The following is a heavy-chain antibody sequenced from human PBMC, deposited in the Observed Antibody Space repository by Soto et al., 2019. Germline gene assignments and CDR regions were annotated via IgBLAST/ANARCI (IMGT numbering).Heavy chain of an antibody. CDR2: IKQDGSEK. D-gene: IGHD3-9*01. Sequence: GGSLRLSCAASGFTFSSYWMSWVRQAPGKGLEWVANIKQDGSEKYYVDSVKGRFTISRDNAKNSLYLQMNSLRAEDTAVYYCARDKYYDILTGSKYWGQGTLVTVSS. J-gene: IGHJ4*02. CDR3: ARDKYYDILTGSKY. V-gene: IGHV3-7*01. CDR1: GFTFSSYW.